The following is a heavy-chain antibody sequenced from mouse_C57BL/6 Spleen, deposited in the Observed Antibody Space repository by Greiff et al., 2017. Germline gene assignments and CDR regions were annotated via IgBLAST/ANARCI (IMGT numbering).Heavy chain of an antibody. Sequence: QVQLQQSGAELARPGASVKMSCKASGYTFTSYTMHWVKQRPGQGLEWIGYINPSSGYTKYNQKFKDKATFTADKSSSTAYMQLSSLTSEDSAVYYCAREEDSNYFDYWGQGTTLTVSS. CDR2: INPSSGYT. CDR3: AREEDSNYFDY. CDR1: GYTFTSYT. V-gene: IGHV1-4*01. J-gene: IGHJ2*01.